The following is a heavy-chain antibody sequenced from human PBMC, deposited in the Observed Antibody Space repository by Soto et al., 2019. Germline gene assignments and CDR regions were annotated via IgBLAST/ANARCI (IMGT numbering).Heavy chain of an antibody. CDR3: AKVKYDSSGYYRNFDY. V-gene: IGHV1-69*13. CDR1: GGTFSSYA. Sequence: SVKVSCMASGGTFSSYAISWVRQAPGQGLEWMGGIIPIFGTANYAQKFQGRVTITADESTSTAYMELSSLRSEDTAVYYCAKVKYDSSGYYRNFDYWGQGTLVTVPS. J-gene: IGHJ4*02. D-gene: IGHD3-22*01. CDR2: IIPIFGTA.